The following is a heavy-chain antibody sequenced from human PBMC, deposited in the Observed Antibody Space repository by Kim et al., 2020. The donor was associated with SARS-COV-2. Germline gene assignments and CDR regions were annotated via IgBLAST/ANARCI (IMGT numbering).Heavy chain of an antibody. V-gene: IGHV4-30-2*05. CDR3: ARERITMTTPYFYGMDV. J-gene: IGHJ6*02. Sequence: KSRVTISVDTSKNRCSLKLSSVTAADTAVYYCARERITMTTPYFYGMDVWGQGTTVTVSS. D-gene: IGHD3-3*01.